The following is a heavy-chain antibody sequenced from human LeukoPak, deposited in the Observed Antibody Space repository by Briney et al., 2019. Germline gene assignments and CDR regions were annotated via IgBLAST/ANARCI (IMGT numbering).Heavy chain of an antibody. D-gene: IGHD6-13*01. J-gene: IGHJ4*02. CDR2: ISSSGSST. Sequence: GGSLRLSCAASGFTFSSYAMSWVRQAPEKGLEWVSLISSSGSSTNYADSVKGRFTISRDNSNNTLYLQMNSLRAEDTAVYYCAKGPGLIAAAGTDYFDYWGQGTLVTVSS. CDR3: AKGPGLIAAAGTDYFDY. V-gene: IGHV3-23*01. CDR1: GFTFSSYA.